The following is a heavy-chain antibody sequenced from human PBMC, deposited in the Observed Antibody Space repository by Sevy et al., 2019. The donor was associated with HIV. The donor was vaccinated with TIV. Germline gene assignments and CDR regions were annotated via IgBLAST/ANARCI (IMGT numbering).Heavy chain of an antibody. D-gene: IGHD1-26*01. J-gene: IGHJ4*02. V-gene: IGHV3-30*18. CDR2: ISYDGSNK. CDR3: AKERIVGATRYYFDY. Sequence: GGSVRLSCAASGFTFSSYGMHWVRQAPGKGLEWVAVISYDGSNKYYADSVKGRFTISRDNSKNTLYLQMNSLRAEDTAVYYCAKERIVGATRYYFDYWGQGTLVTVSS. CDR1: GFTFSSYG.